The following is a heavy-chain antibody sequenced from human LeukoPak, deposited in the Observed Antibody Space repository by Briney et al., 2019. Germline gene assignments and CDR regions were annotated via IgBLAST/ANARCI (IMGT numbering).Heavy chain of an antibody. CDR3: ARTAYYYDSSGYSSNFDY. J-gene: IGHJ4*02. V-gene: IGHV1-69*13. Sequence: SVKVSCKASGGTFSSYAISWVRQAPGQGLEWMGGIIPIFGTANYAQKFQGRVTITADESTCTAYMELSSLRSEDTAVYYCARTAYYYDSSGYSSNFDYWGQGTLVTVSS. D-gene: IGHD3-22*01. CDR2: IIPIFGTA. CDR1: GGTFSSYA.